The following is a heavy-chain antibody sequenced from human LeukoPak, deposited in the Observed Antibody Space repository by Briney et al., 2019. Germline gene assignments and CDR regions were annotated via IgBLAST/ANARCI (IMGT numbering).Heavy chain of an antibody. CDR1: GFTFSSYA. CDR3: ARGGGNSVRY. J-gene: IGHJ4*02. D-gene: IGHD4-23*01. Sequence: GGSLRLSCAASGFTFSSYAMSWVRQAPGKGLYWVSAISGSGGSTYYADSVKGRFTISRDNSKNTLYLQMNSLRAEDTAVYYCARGGGNSVRYWGQGTLVTVSS. V-gene: IGHV3-23*01. CDR2: ISGSGGST.